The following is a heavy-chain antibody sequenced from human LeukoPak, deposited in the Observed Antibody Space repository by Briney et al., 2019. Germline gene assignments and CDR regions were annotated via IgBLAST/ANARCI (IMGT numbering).Heavy chain of an antibody. D-gene: IGHD3-10*01. V-gene: IGHV3-7*01. J-gene: IGHJ4*02. CDR3: TKWSSSGSYYTE. CDR2: IRQDGGEN. Sequence: GGSLRLSCAASGFTFSNYWVGWVRQAPGKGQEWVANIRQDGGENHYVDSVKGRFTISRDNARNSLYLQMNSLRAEDTAVYYCTKWSSSGSYYTEWGQGTLVTVSS. CDR1: GFTFSNYW.